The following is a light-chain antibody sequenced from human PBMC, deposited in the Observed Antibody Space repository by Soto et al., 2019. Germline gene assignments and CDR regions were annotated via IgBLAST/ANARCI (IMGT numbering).Light chain of an antibody. CDR2: GAS. CDR1: QSVSSSY. Sequence: EIVLTQSPGTLSLSPGERATLSCRASQSVSSSYLAWYQQKPGQAPRLLIYGASSRATGIPDRCSGSGSETDFNLTIRRLETEDFAVYYCQKFGSSPPIFNFAPGTKVHIK. CDR3: QKFGSSPPIFN. J-gene: IGKJ3*01. V-gene: IGKV3-20*01.